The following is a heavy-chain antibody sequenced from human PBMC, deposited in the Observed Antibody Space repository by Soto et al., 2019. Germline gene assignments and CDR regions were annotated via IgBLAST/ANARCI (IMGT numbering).Heavy chain of an antibody. D-gene: IGHD3-16*01. CDR3: ARLNKPYVTDF. Sequence: PSETLSLTCTVSGGSFTNHYWTWIRLPPGKGLEWIGYVYYTGTTGYNPSLKSRVTMSLDTSKNQFSLWLNSVTAADTAVYYCARLNKPYVTDFWGQGALVIVSS. V-gene: IGHV4-59*08. CDR2: VYYTGTT. J-gene: IGHJ4*02. CDR1: GGSFTNHY.